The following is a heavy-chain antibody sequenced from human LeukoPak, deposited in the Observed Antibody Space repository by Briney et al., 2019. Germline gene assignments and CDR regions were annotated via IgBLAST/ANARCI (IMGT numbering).Heavy chain of an antibody. V-gene: IGHV4-39*01. CDR1: GGSISSGGYY. CDR2: IYYSGST. D-gene: IGHD3-22*01. J-gene: IGHJ4*02. Sequence: PSETLSLTCTVSGGSISSGGYYWGWIRQPPGKGLEWIGSIYYSGSTYYNPSLKSRVTISVDTSKNQFSLKLSSVTAADTAVYYCARHPYDSSGYCDYWGQGTLVTVSS. CDR3: ARHPYDSSGYCDY.